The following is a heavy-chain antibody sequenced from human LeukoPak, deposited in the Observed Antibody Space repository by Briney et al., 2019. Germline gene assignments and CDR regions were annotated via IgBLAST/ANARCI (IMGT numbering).Heavy chain of an antibody. CDR1: GFTVSSNY. CDR2: IYSDATT. V-gene: IGHV3-53*01. CDR3: ARTWVMDRAPGSFDY. D-gene: IGHD2-8*01. Sequence: GGSLRLSRAASGFTVSSNYMSWVRQAPGRGLEWVSIIYSDATTYYADSVRGRFTISRDNSQNTLYLQMKSLRGEDTAVYYCARTWVMDRAPGSFDYWGQGTLVTVSS. J-gene: IGHJ4*02.